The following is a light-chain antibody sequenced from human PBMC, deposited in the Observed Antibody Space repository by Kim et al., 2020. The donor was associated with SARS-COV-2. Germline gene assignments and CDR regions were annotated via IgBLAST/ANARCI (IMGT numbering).Light chain of an antibody. CDR3: NSRDSNDNVV. CDR2: GKN. V-gene: IGLV3-19*01. CDR1: SVRSYY. J-gene: IGLJ2*01. Sequence: DMGQTVRITCQGDSVRSYYATWYQQKPGQAPILVIYGKNNRPSGIPDRFSGSSSGNTASLTITGTQAGDEADYYCNSRDSNDNVVFGGGTQLTVL.